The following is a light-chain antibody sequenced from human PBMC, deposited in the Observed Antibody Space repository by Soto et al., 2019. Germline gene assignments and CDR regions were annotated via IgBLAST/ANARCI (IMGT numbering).Light chain of an antibody. CDR1: QNVNSN. CDR2: GAS. J-gene: IGKJ3*01. V-gene: IGKV3-15*01. CDR3: QQYDNWPPVT. Sequence: EIVLTQSPATLSLSPGERATLSFRASQNVNSNLAWYQQKPGQAPRLLIYGASTRATGIPARFSGSGSGTEFTLTISSLQSEDFAVYYCQQYDNWPPVTFGPGTKVDIK.